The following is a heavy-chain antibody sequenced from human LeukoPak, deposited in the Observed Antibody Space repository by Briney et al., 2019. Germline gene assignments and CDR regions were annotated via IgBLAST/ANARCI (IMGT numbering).Heavy chain of an antibody. D-gene: IGHD2-15*01. V-gene: IGHV7-4-1*02. CDR1: GGTFSSYA. Sequence: ASVKVSCKASGGTFSSYAISWVRQAPGQGLEWMGWINTNTGNPTYAQGFTGRFVFSLDTFVSTTYLQISSLKADDTAVYYCARGGVCSGGTCYPNWFDPWGQGTLVTVSS. J-gene: IGHJ5*02. CDR2: INTNTGNP. CDR3: ARGGVCSGGTCYPNWFDP.